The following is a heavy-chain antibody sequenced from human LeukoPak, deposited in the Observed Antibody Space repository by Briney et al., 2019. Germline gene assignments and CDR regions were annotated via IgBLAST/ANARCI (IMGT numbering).Heavy chain of an antibody. CDR3: ANPQQLVPPAY. Sequence: GGSLRLSCAASGFTFCSYAMSWVRPAPRGGVEWVSAISGSGGSTYYADSVKGRFTISGDNSKNTLYLQMNSQRAEDTAVYYCANPQQLVPPAYWGQGTLVTVSS. V-gene: IGHV3-23*01. J-gene: IGHJ4*02. CDR1: GFTFCSYA. CDR2: ISGSGGST. D-gene: IGHD6-13*01.